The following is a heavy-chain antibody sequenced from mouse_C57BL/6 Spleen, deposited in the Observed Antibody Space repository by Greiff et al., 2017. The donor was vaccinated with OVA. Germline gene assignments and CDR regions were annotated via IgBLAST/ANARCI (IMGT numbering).Heavy chain of an antibody. J-gene: IGHJ2*01. CDR2: IDPSDSYT. D-gene: IGHD4-1*01. V-gene: IGHV1-69*01. Sequence: QVQLQQSGAELVMPGASVKLSCKASGYTFTSYWMHWVKQRPGQGLEWIGEIDPSDSYTNYNQKFKGKSTLTVDKSSSTAYMQLSSLTSEDSAVYYCARRLTAYFDYWGQGTTLTISS. CDR3: ARRLTAYFDY. CDR1: GYTFTSYW.